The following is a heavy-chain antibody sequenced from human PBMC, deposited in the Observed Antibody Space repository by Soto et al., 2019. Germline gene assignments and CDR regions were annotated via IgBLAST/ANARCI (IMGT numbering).Heavy chain of an antibody. CDR1: GFTVSSNY. J-gene: IGHJ6*02. Sequence: GGALRLSCAAPGFTVSSNYMSWVRQAPGKGLEWVSVIYSGGRTYYAESVKGRFTISRDNSKNTLYLQMNSLRAEDTAVYYCARDLRAGYYYYGMDVWGQGTTVTVSS. CDR3: ARDLRAGYYYYGMDV. V-gene: IGHV3-53*01. CDR2: IYSGGRT.